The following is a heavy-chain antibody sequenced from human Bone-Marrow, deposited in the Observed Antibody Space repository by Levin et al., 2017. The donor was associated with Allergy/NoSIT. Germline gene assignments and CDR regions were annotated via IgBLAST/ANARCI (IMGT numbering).Heavy chain of an antibody. D-gene: IGHD5-12*01. CDR1: GGTVSTYS. CDR2: IIPIFGTP. J-gene: IGHJ4*02. Sequence: WASVKVSCKTSGGTVSTYSFNWLRQAPGQGLEWMGGIIPIFGTPKYAQKFQGRVTITADESTGTVYMEVTSLRSEDTAIYYCARDGGYSGYDGGNYFDYWGQGTLVTVSS. V-gene: IGHV1-69*13. CDR3: ARDGGYSGYDGGNYFDY.